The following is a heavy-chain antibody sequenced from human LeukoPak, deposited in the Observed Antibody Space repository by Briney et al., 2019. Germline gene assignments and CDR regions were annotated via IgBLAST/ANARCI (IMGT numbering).Heavy chain of an antibody. J-gene: IGHJ4*02. CDR2: IKQDGSVI. CDR1: RFTFSNYW. Sequence: PGGSLRLSRAASRFTFSNYWMSWVRQAPGKGLEWVANIKQDGSVIYYVDSVKGRFTISRDNAKNSLFLQMNSLRADDTAVYYCARIGYSSSSLDYWGQGTLVTVSS. V-gene: IGHV3-7*01. D-gene: IGHD6-6*01. CDR3: ARIGYSSSSLDY.